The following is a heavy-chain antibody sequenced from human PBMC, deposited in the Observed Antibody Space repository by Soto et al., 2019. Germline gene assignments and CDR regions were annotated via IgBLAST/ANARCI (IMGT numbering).Heavy chain of an antibody. CDR1: GGSFSGYY. D-gene: IGHD3-3*01. CDR2: INHSGST. CDR3: ARGPITIFGVVILLDY. Sequence: SETLSLTCAVYGGSFSGYYWSWIRQPPGKGLEWIGEINHSGSTNYNPSLKSRVTISVDTSKNQFSLKLSSVTAADTAVYYCARGPITIFGVVILLDYRGQGTLVTVPS. V-gene: IGHV4-34*01. J-gene: IGHJ4*02.